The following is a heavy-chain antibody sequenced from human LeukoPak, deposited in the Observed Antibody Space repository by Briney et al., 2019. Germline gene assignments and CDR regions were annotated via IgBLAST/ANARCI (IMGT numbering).Heavy chain of an antibody. J-gene: IGHJ4*02. CDR1: GFTFSSYA. D-gene: IGHD5-18*01. CDR3: ASLDSSGY. V-gene: IGHV3-30*04. Sequence: GGSLRLSCAASGFTFSSYAMHWVRQAPGKGLEWVAVISYDGSNKYYADSVKGRFTISRDNSKNTLYLQMNSLRAEDTAVYYCASLDSSGYWGQGTLVTVSS. CDR2: ISYDGSNK.